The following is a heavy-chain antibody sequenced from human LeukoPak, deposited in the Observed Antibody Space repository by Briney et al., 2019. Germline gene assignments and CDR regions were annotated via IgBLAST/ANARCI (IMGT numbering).Heavy chain of an antibody. CDR2: IYHSGST. CDR3: ASGAYCGGDCFMPYYYYYYMDV. D-gene: IGHD2-21*01. CDR1: GYSISSGYY. V-gene: IGHV4-38-2*01. Sequence: SETLSLTCAVSGYSISSGYYWGWIRQPPGKGLEWIGSIYHSGSTYYNPSLKSRVTIPVDTSKNQFSLKLSSVTAADTAVYYCASGAYCGGDCFMPYYYYYYMDVWGKGTTVTVSS. J-gene: IGHJ6*03.